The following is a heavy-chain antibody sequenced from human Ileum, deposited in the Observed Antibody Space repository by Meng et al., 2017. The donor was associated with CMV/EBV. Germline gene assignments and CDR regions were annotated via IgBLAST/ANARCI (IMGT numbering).Heavy chain of an antibody. J-gene: IGHJ4*02. CDR2: FSRSRDNI. V-gene: IGHV3-21*03. Sequence: EGQLVESGGGGVNPGGYLGLSCAASGFSLSSYSMNWVRQVPGKGLAWISYFSRSRDNIGYADSVKGRFTISRDDAKKSLYLQMNRLRAEDTGVYYCARDNDWAFDYWGQGTLVTVSS. CDR3: ARDNDWAFDY. D-gene: IGHD3-9*01. CDR1: GFSLSSYS.